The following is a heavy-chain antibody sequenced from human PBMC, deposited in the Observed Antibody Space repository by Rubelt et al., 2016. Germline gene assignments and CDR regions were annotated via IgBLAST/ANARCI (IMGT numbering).Heavy chain of an antibody. CDR2: INPNSGGT. J-gene: IGHJ4*02. D-gene: IGHD5-24*01. CDR3: ARGDPLFDY. V-gene: IGHV1-2*02. CDR1: Y. Sequence: YMHWVRQAPGQGLEWMGWINPNSGGTNYAQKFQGRVTMTRDTSISTAYMELSRLRSDDTAVYYCARGDPLFDYWGQGTLVTVSS.